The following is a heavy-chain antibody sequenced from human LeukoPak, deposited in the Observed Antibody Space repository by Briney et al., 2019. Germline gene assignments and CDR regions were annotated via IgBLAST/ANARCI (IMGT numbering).Heavy chain of an antibody. Sequence: ASVKVSCKTSGYTFTGYDINWVRQAAGQGFEWMGWTNPNSGDTGYAHNLQGRITITRDSSTATVFMELSSLRSEDTAMYYCARGRLNGNVDFWGQGTPVTVSS. CDR1: GYTFTGYD. CDR2: TNPNSGDT. V-gene: IGHV1-8*01. J-gene: IGHJ4*02. CDR3: ARGRLNGNVDF. D-gene: IGHD1-20*01.